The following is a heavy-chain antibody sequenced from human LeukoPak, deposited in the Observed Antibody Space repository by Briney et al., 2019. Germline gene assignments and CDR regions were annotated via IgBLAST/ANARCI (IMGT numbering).Heavy chain of an antibody. CDR2: IIPIFGIA. J-gene: IGHJ5*02. Sequence: ASVKVSCKASGGTFSSYAISWVRQAPGQGLEWMGRIIPIFGIANYAQKFQGRVTITADKSTSTAYMELSSLRPEDTAVYYCAREWFGELSRGGWFDPWGQGTLVTVSS. D-gene: IGHD3-10*01. CDR1: GGTFSSYA. CDR3: AREWFGELSRGGWFDP. V-gene: IGHV1-69*04.